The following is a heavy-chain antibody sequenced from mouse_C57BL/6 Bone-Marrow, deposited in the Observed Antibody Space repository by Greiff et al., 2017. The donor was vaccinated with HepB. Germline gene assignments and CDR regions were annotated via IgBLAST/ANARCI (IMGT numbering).Heavy chain of an antibody. V-gene: IGHV1-81*01. CDR3: ARPSTGEDY. Sequence: QVQLQQSGAELARPGASVKLSCKASGYTFTSYGISWVKQSTGQGLVWIGEIYPSSGNTYYNEKFKGKATLTADKSSSTAYMELRSLTSEDSAVYFWARPSTGEDYWGQGTTLTVSS. J-gene: IGHJ2*01. CDR1: GYTFTSYG. D-gene: IGHD1-1*01. CDR2: IYPSSGNT.